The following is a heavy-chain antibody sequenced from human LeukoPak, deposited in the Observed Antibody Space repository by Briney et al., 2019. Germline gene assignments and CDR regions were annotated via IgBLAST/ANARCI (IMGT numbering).Heavy chain of an antibody. D-gene: IGHD2-2*01. CDR1: GGTFSIYA. CDR2: IIPILGIA. Sequence: SVTVSCKASGGTFSIYAISWVRQAPGQGLEWMGRIIPILGIANYAQKFQGRVTITADKSTSTAYMELRSLRSDDTAVYYCARPYCSSTSCHYGMDVWGQGTTVTVSS. V-gene: IGHV1-69*04. J-gene: IGHJ6*02. CDR3: ARPYCSSTSCHYGMDV.